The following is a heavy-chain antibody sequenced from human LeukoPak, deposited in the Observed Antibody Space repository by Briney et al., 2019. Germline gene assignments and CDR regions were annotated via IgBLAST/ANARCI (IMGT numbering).Heavy chain of an antibody. Sequence: GGSLRLSCVASGFTFTNAWMTWVRQAPGKGLEWVGRIKSKTDGRTTEYAAPAKGRFTISRDESTNSLNLQMNSLKTEDTVLYYGTAPDFWSGYPHFDYWGQGSLVTVSS. J-gene: IGHJ4*02. V-gene: IGHV3-15*01. D-gene: IGHD3-3*01. CDR3: TAPDFWSGYPHFDY. CDR2: IKSKTDGRTT. CDR1: GFTFTNAW.